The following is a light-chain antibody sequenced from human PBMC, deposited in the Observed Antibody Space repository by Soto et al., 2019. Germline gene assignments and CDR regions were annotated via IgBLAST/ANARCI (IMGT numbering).Light chain of an antibody. CDR2: NVN. Sequence: QSALIQPPSVSGSPGQSVTISCTGTSSDVGSYDYVSWYQQHPSTVPKPMIYNVNTQPSGVPDRFSGSKSGNTASMTISGLQAEDEADYSCCSYTSSGVFGTGTRSPS. V-gene: IGLV2-11*01. CDR1: SSDVGSYDY. J-gene: IGLJ1*01. CDR3: CSYTSSGV.